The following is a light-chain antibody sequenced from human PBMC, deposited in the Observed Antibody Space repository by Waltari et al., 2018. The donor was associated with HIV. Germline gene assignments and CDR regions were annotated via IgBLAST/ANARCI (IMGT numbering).Light chain of an antibody. J-gene: IGLJ1*01. CDR3: QAWDSGTGV. CDR2: QDD. Sequence: SYELTQPPSVSVSPGQAATITCSGDKLDDKYVCWYQQKPGRSPVLVIYQDDKRLSGSPDRFSGSNSENTATLTISGTQTMDEADYYCQAWDSGTGVFGTGTTVTVL. V-gene: IGLV3-1*01. CDR1: KLDDKY.